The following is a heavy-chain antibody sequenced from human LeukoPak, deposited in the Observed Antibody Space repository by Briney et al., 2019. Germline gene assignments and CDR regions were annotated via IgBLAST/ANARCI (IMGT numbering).Heavy chain of an antibody. Sequence: GASVKVSCKASGYTFTSYGISWVRQAPGQGLEWMGWISAYNGNTNYAQKLQGRVTMTTDTSTSTAYVELRSLRSDDTAVYYCARAGTTGTTPYYYYGMDVWGQGTTVTVSS. CDR1: GYTFTSYG. CDR3: ARAGTTGTTPYYYYGMDV. V-gene: IGHV1-18*01. J-gene: IGHJ6*02. CDR2: ISAYNGNT. D-gene: IGHD1-1*01.